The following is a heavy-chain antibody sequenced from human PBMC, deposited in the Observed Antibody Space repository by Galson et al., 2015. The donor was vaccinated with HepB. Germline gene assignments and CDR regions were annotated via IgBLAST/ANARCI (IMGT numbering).Heavy chain of an antibody. CDR3: ASRHSYFRSGTWYNVSDF. CDR2: ISGSRTYI. Sequence: SLRLSCAASGFTFSSYTMNWVRQAPGKGLEWVSSISGSRTYIYYAESVRGRFTISRDNAKNSLYLQMSSLRVEDTAMYYCASRHSYFRSGTWYNVSDFWGQGTMVTVSS. V-gene: IGHV3-21*04. J-gene: IGHJ4*02. CDR1: GFTFSSYT. D-gene: IGHD3-10*01.